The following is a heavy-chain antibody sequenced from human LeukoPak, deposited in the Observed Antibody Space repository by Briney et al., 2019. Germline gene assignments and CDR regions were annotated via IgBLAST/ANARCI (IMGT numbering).Heavy chain of an antibody. D-gene: IGHD1-1*01. CDR1: GGTFSSYA. CDR3: ARVAVLDNYYYMDV. J-gene: IGHJ6*03. V-gene: IGHV1-69*05. CDR2: IIPIFGTA. Sequence: GASVKVSCKASGGTFSSYAISWVRQAPGQGLEWMGGIIPIFGTANYAQKFQGRVTITTDESTSTAYMELGSLRSEDTAVYYCARVAVLDNYYYMDVWGKGTTVTVSS.